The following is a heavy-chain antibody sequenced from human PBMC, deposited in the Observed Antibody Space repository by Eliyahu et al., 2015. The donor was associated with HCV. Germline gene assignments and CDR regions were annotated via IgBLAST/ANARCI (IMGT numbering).Heavy chain of an antibody. V-gene: IGHV3-11*01. CDR2: XSNXDRTM. J-gene: IGHJ3*02. D-gene: IGHD4-17*01. CDR3: ARGRGAFNKRDVFDI. Sequence: SGFIFSDYYMSWIRQAPGKGLEWVXYXSNXDRTMFYADSVKGRFTISRHNGKNSLYLQMTSLKIEDTALYYCARGRGAFNKRDVFDIWGQGTMVTVSS. CDR1: GFIFSDYY.